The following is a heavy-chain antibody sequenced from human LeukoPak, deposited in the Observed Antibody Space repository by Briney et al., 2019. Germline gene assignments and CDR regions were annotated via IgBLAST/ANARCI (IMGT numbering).Heavy chain of an antibody. CDR3: ARDLDSLYYFDY. J-gene: IGHJ4*02. Sequence: PGGSLRLSCAASGFTFSSYAMHWVRQAPGKGLEWVAVISYDGSNKYYADSVEGRFTISRDNSKNTLYLQMNSLRAEDTAVYYCARDLDSLYYFDYWGQGTLVTVSS. CDR2: ISYDGSNK. V-gene: IGHV3-30-3*01. D-gene: IGHD3/OR15-3a*01. CDR1: GFTFSSYA.